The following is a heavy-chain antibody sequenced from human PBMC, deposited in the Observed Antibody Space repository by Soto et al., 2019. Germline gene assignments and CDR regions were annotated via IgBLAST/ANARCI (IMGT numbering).Heavy chain of an antibody. Sequence: QVQLQESGPGLVKPSETLSLTCTVSGGSIRTYYWNWIRQPPGKGLEWIGYMYYGGSTNYNPSLKGRVTVSGDTSKSDFSLKLTSVTAADVAVYYCARSTGYGDSYFDYWGRGTLVTVSA. CDR1: GGSIRTYY. J-gene: IGHJ4*02. V-gene: IGHV4-59*01. CDR3: ARSTGYGDSYFDY. D-gene: IGHD4-17*01. CDR2: MYYGGST.